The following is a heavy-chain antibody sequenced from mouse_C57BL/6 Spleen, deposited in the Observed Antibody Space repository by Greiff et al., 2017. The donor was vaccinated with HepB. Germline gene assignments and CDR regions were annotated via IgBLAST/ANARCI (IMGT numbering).Heavy chain of an antibody. J-gene: IGHJ2*01. CDR3: APQLGPLFDY. D-gene: IGHD4-1*02. CDR2: IDPSDSYT. CDR1: GYTFTSYW. Sequence: QVQLQQPGAELVKPGASVKLSCKASGYTFTSYWMQWVKQRPGQGLEWIGEIDPSDSYTNYNQKFKGKATLTVDTSSSTAYMQLSSLTSEDSAVYYCAPQLGPLFDYWGQGTTLTVSS. V-gene: IGHV1-50*01.